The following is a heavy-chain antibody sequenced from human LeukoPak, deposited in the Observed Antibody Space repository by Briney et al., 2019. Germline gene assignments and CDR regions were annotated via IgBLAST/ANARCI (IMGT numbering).Heavy chain of an antibody. V-gene: IGHV3-23*01. J-gene: IGHJ5*01. Sequence: QPGGSLRLSCTASGFTFSIYAMSWVRQAPGRGLEWVSAITNSCDTTFYADSVRGRFTISRDNSKNTLYLQMSSLSAEDTAVFYCAKDRPNYFGSNGHYYRRNGDSWGQGTLATVSS. CDR1: GFTFSIYA. CDR2: ITNSCDTT. D-gene: IGHD3-10*01. CDR3: AKDRPNYFGSNGHYYRRNGDS.